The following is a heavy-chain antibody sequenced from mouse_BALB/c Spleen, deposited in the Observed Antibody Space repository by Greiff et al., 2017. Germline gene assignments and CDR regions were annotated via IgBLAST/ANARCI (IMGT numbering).Heavy chain of an antibody. Sequence: EVKLVESGGGLVQPGGSRKLSCAASGFTFSSFGMHWVRQAPEKGLEWVAYISSGSSTIYYADTVKGRFTISRDNPKNTLFLQMTSLRSEDTAMYYCAREGTYYYGSSWYFDVWGAGTTVTVSS. CDR1: GFTFSSFG. CDR2: ISSGSSTI. D-gene: IGHD1-1*01. CDR3: AREGTYYYGSSWYFDV. J-gene: IGHJ1*01. V-gene: IGHV5-17*02.